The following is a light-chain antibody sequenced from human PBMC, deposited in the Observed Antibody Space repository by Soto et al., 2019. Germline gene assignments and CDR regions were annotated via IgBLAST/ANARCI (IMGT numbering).Light chain of an antibody. V-gene: IGLV2-8*01. CDR2: EVS. J-gene: IGLJ2*01. CDR1: SSDVGGYNY. CDR3: SSYAGSTPRVV. Sequence: QSVLTQPPSASGSPGQSVTISCTGTSSDVGGYNYVSWYQQRPGKAPKLMIYEVSKRPSGVPDRFSGSKSGNTASLTVSGLQAEDEADYYCSSYAGSTPRVVFGGGTKLTVL.